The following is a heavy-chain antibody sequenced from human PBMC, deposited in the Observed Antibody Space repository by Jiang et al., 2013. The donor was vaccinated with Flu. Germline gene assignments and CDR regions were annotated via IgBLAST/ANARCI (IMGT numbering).Heavy chain of an antibody. V-gene: IGHV1-69*01. J-gene: IGHJ5*02. D-gene: IGHD3-22*01. Sequence: SGAEVKKPGSSVKVSCKTSGGTFSNYGISWVRQAPGQGLEWMGGIIPMIGAPKYAQKFQGRVTITADEFTSTAYMELSSLSSEDTAMYYCARGPPXDPEYFDSSGYYWFDPWGQGSLVTVSS. CDR1: GGTFSNYG. CDR2: IIPMIGAP. CDR3: ARGPPXDPEYFDSSGYYWFDP.